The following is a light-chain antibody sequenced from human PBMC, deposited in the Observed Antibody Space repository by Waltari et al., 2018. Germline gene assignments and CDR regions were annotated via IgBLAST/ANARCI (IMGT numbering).Light chain of an antibody. V-gene: IGLV3-25*03. Sequence: SHELTQPPSVPVSPGQTATITCSGKTLSKQYVYWYQHKPGQAPVLLIYKDTERPSGIPDRFSGSSSGTSGTLTISGVQAEDEADYYCQLADSTVTYVFGPGTKVIVL. J-gene: IGLJ1*01. CDR3: QLADSTVTYV. CDR1: TLSKQY. CDR2: KDT.